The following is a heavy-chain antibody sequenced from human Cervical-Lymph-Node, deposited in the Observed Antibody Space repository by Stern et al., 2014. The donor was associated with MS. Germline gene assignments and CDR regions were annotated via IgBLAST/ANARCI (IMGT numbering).Heavy chain of an antibody. CDR1: GGSISSGGYY. D-gene: IGHD6-13*01. CDR3: ARSSIAAAGTESLFDY. CDR2: IYYSGST. V-gene: IGHV4-31*03. Sequence: QVQLQESGPGLVKPSQTLSLTCTVSGGSISSGGYYWSWIRQHPGKGVEWIGYIYYSGSTYYNPSLKSRVTISVDTSKNQFSLKLSSVTAADTAVYYCARSSIAAAGTESLFDYWGQGTLVTVSS. J-gene: IGHJ4*02.